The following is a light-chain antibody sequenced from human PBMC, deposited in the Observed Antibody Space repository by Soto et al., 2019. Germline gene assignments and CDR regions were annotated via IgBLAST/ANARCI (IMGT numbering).Light chain of an antibody. CDR2: AAS. Sequence: DIQMTQSPSSLSASVGDRVTITCRASQSVSSYLNWYQQKPGKAPKVLIYAASALQSGVQARFSGSGYGADFALTIDSLQPEDFVTYYCQQSFVPPRTFGQGTKVEIK. CDR1: QSVSSY. V-gene: IGKV1-39*01. CDR3: QQSFVPPRT. J-gene: IGKJ1*01.